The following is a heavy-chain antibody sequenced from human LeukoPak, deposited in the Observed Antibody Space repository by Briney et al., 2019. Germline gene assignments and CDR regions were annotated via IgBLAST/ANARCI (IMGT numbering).Heavy chain of an antibody. Sequence: SETLSLTCSVSGGSITSLYWSWIRQPPGKGLEWIGYIYYSGSTNYNPSLKSRVTISVDTSKNQFSLKLSSVTAADTAVYYCARDQLRVPSITMVRGVIIMGAFDIWGQGTMVTVSS. CDR3: ARDQLRVPSITMVRGVIIMGAFDI. J-gene: IGHJ3*02. D-gene: IGHD3-10*01. CDR1: GGSITSLY. CDR2: IYYSGST. V-gene: IGHV4-59*11.